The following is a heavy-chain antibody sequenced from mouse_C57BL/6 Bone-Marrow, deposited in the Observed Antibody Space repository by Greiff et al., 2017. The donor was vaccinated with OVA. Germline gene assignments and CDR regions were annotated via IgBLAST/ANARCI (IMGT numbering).Heavy chain of an antibody. CDR2: ISSGGSYT. V-gene: IGHV5-6*01. CDR3: ARPSHYYDGCAY. D-gene: IGHD1-2*01. J-gene: IGHJ3*01. Sequence: EVKLVESGGDLVKPGGSLKLSCAASGFTFSSYGMSWVRQTPDKRLEWVATISSGGSYTYYPDSVKGRFTISRDNAKNTLYLQMSSLKSEDTAMYYCARPSHYYDGCAYWGQGTLVTVSA. CDR1: GFTFSSYG.